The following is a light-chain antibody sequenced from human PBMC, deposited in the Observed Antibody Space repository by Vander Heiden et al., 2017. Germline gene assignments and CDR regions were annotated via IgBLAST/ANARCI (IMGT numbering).Light chain of an antibody. J-gene: IGKJ1*01. CDR2: NAS. CDR3: QQRSNWPPAWT. Sequence: EIVLTQSPATLSLSPGERATLSCRASQSLSSYLAWYQQKPGQAPRLLSYNASNRATGIPARFSGSGSGTDFTLTISSLEPEDFAVYYCQQRSNWPPAWTFGQGTKVEIK. CDR1: QSLSSY. V-gene: IGKV3-11*01.